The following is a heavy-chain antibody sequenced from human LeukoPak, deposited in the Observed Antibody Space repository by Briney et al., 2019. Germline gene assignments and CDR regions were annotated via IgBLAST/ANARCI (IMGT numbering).Heavy chain of an antibody. D-gene: IGHD5-18*01. J-gene: IGHJ4*02. CDR1: GFTFSSFW. CDR3: ARVGNNNGFAY. CDR2: INSDGSNA. Sequence: PGGSLRLSCAASGFTFSSFWMHWVRHAPGKGLVWVSRINSDGSNAAYADSVKGRFTISRDNAKNTVYLQMNSLRPEDTAVYYCARVGNNNGFAYWGQGNLVTVSS. V-gene: IGHV3-74*01.